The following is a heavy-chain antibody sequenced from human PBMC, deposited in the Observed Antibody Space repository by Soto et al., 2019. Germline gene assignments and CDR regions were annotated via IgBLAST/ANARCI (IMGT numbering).Heavy chain of an antibody. J-gene: IGHJ4*02. V-gene: IGHV4-30-4*01. Sequence: QVQLQESGPGLVKPSQTLSLTCTVSGGSISSGDYYWSWIRQPPGKGLEWIGYIYYSGSTYYNPSMRSRVTIQVDTSKNQVSLKLSSVTAADTAVYYCARQTAVTTEVYWGQGTLVTVSS. CDR2: IYYSGST. CDR3: ARQTAVTTEVY. CDR1: GGSISSGDYY. D-gene: IGHD4-17*01.